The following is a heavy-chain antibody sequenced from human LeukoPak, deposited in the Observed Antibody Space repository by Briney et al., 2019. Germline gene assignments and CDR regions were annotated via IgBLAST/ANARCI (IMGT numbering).Heavy chain of an antibody. CDR3: AGSPRIQPGPFGY. D-gene: IGHD5-18*01. Sequence: ASVKVSCKASGYTFTSYDINWVRQATGQGLEWMGWMNPNSGNTGYAQKFQGRVTMTRNTSISTAYMELSSLRSEDTAVYYCAGSPRIQPGPFGYWGQGTLVTVSS. CDR1: GYTFTSYD. CDR2: MNPNSGNT. J-gene: IGHJ4*02. V-gene: IGHV1-8*01.